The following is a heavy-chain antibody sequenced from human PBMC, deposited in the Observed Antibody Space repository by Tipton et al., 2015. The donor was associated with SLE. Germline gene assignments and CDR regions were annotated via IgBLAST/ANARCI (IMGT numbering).Heavy chain of an antibody. CDR2: IYPGDSDT. D-gene: IGHD1-26*01. CDR3: ARRGRWDHCDY. V-gene: IGHV5-51*01. Sequence: QLVQSGPEVKKPGESLKISCKGSEYSFTSYWIGWVRQMPGKGLEWMGIIYPGDSDTRYSPSFQGQVTVPAVKPISTAYLQWSSLKASDPAEYYCARRGRWDHCDYWGQGTLVTASS. CDR1: EYSFTSYW. J-gene: IGHJ4*02.